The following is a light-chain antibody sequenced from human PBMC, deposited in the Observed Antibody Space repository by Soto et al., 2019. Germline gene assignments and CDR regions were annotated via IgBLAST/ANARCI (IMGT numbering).Light chain of an antibody. V-gene: IGLV2-14*03. Sequence: QSALTQPASVSGSPRQSITISCTGTSSDVGGYNYVSWYQLHPDNAPKVIIYDVSNRPSGVSNRFSGSKSGNTASLTISGLQAEDEADYYCSSYTSSSTLFVFGTGTKVTVL. CDR2: DVS. CDR3: SSYTSSSTLFV. J-gene: IGLJ1*01. CDR1: SSDVGGYNY.